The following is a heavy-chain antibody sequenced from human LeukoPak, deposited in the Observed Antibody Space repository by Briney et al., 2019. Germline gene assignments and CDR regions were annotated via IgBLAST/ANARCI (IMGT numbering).Heavy chain of an antibody. J-gene: IGHJ4*02. CDR1: GFTFSNYN. Sequence: GGSLRLSCAASGFTFSNYNMNWVRQAPGKGLEWVSYIGSSGSTIYYADSVKGRFTISRDNAKNTVYLQMSGLGVDDTAVYYCARDNYYSIDYWGQGTLVTVSS. D-gene: IGHD1-26*01. V-gene: IGHV3-48*04. CDR2: IGSSGSTI. CDR3: ARDNYYSIDY.